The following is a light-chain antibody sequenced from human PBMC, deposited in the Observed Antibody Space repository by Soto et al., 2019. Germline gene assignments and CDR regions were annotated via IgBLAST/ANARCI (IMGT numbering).Light chain of an antibody. CDR1: QGISNY. V-gene: IGKV1-27*01. CDR3: QKYNSASWT. J-gene: IGKJ1*01. CDR2: AAS. Sequence: DIQMTQSPSSLSASVGDRVTITCRASQGISNYLAWYQQKPGKVPKLLIYAASTLQSGGPSRFSGSGSGTDFTLTISSLQPEDVATYSCQKYNSASWTFGQGTKVEIK.